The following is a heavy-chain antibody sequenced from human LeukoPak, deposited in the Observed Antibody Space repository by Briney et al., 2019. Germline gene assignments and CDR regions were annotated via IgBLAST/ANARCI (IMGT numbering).Heavy chain of an antibody. CDR2: ISSSSYI. CDR3: ARELGEGGAFDI. CDR1: GFTFSSYS. V-gene: IGHV3-21*01. Sequence: GGSLRLSCAASGFTFSSYSMNWVRQAPGKGLEWVSSISSSSYIYYADSVKGRFTISRDNAKNSLYLQMNSLRAEDTAVYYCARELGEGGAFDIWGQGTMVTVSS. J-gene: IGHJ3*02. D-gene: IGHD3-16*01.